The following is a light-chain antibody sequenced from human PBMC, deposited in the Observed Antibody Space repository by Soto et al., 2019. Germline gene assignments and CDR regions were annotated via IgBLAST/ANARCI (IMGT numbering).Light chain of an antibody. J-gene: IGKJ1*01. CDR2: AAS. CDR1: QGISSY. Sequence: VIWMTQSPSLLSASTGDRVTISCRVSQGISSYLAWYQQKPGKAPELLIYAASTLQSGVPSRFSGSGSGTDFTLTISCLQSEDVATYYCQQYYRLPAFGQGNKVEIK. CDR3: QQYYRLPA. V-gene: IGKV1D-8*03.